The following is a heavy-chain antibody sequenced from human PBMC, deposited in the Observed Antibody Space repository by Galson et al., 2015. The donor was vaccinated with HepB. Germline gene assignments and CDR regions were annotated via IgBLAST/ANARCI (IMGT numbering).Heavy chain of an antibody. D-gene: IGHD5-18*01. V-gene: IGHV3-23*01. J-gene: IGHJ4*02. CDR1: GFTFSSYA. CDR2: ISGSGGST. CDR3: AKDETKYSYGIYYFDY. Sequence: SLRLSCAASGFTFSSYAMSWVRQAPGKGLEWVSAISGSGGSTYYADSVKGRFTIPRDNSENTLYLQMNSLRAKDTAVYYCAKDETKYSYGIYYFDYWGQGTLVTVSS.